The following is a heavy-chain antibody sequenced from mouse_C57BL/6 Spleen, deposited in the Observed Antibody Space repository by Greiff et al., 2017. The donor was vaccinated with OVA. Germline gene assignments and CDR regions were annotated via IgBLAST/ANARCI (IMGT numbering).Heavy chain of an antibody. CDR2: IDPENGDT. J-gene: IGHJ3*01. CDR3: TTCLDSSGSDWFAY. Sequence: EVQLQQSGAELVRPGASVKLSCTASGFNIKDDYMHWVKQRPEQGLEWIGWIDPENGDTEYASKFQGKATITADTSSNTAYLQLSSLTSEDTAVYYCTTCLDSSGSDWFAYWGQGTLVTVSA. CDR1: GFNIKDDY. D-gene: IGHD3-2*02. V-gene: IGHV14-4*01.